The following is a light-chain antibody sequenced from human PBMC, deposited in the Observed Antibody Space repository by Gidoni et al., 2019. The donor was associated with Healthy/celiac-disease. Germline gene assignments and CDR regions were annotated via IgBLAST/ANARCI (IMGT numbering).Light chain of an antibody. CDR1: QSVSSY. Sequence: EIVLTQTPATLSLSPGERATLSCRASQSVSSYLAWYQQTPGQAPRLLIYDASNRATGIPDRFSGSGSWTDFTLTISSLDPEDFAVDYCQQRSNSMYTFGQGTKLEIK. CDR2: DAS. J-gene: IGKJ2*01. CDR3: QQRSNSMYT. V-gene: IGKV3-11*01.